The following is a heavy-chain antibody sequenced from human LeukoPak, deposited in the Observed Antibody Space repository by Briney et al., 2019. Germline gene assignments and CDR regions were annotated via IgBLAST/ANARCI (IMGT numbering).Heavy chain of an antibody. D-gene: IGHD3-22*01. V-gene: IGHV4-4*07. CDR2: IYTSGST. J-gene: IGHJ4*02. Sequence: SEALSLTCTVSGGSISSYYWSWIRQPAGKGLEWIGRIYTSGSTNYNPSLKSRATMSVDTSKNQFSLKLSSVTVADTAVYYCARESPPSPYYYDSSGYYLPFDYWGQGTLVTVSS. CDR1: GGSISSYY. CDR3: ARESPPSPYYYDSSGYYLPFDY.